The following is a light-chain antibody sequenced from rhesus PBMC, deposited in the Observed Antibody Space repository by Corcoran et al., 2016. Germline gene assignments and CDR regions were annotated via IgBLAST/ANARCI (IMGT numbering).Light chain of an antibody. CDR2: AAS. J-gene: IGKJ1*01. Sequence: DIQMTQSPSSLSASVGDRVTITCRASKGTSTYLTWYQQKPGKAPKRLIYAASSLESGVPSRFSGSGSGTDFTLTILSLQPEDFATYYCLQYNSNPWTFGQGTKVEI. V-gene: IGKV1-43*01. CDR1: KGTSTY. CDR3: LQYNSNPWT.